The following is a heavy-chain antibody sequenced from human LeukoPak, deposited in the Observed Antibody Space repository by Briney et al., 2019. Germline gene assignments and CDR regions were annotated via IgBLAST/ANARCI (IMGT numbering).Heavy chain of an antibody. J-gene: IGHJ1*01. Sequence: GGSLRLSCAASEFTFSTYLMSWVRQAPGKGLEWVANIKQDGGEKYYVDSVKGRFTISRDNAKNSLSLRMNSLSAEDTAVYYCATGYSSGWYFYFRHWGQGSLVSVSS. D-gene: IGHD6-19*01. V-gene: IGHV3-7*01. CDR1: EFTFSTYL. CDR3: ATGYSSGWYFYFRH. CDR2: IKQDGGEK.